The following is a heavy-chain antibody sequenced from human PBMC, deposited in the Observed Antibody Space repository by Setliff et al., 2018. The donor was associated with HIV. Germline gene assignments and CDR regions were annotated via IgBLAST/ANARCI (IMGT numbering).Heavy chain of an antibody. J-gene: IGHJ4*02. CDR1: GASITTDTYY. V-gene: IGHV4-39*07. Sequence: SETLSLTCTVSGASITTDTYYWAWIRQPPGKGLEWIGSIYHRGSTHHNPSLKSRVTISVDTSKNQFSLRLSSVTAADTAVYYCARGGGPDTNFDSWGRGTLVTVSS. CDR3: ARGGGPDTNFDS. CDR2: IYHRGST.